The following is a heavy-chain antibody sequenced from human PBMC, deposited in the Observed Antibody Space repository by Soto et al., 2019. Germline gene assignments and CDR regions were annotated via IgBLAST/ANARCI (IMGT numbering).Heavy chain of an antibody. Sequence: GGSLRLSFAASGFTVSSNYMSWVRQAPGKGLEWVSVIYSGGSTYYADSVKGRFTISRDNSKNTLYLQMNSLRAEDTAVYYCAREVVDILTGYFLGYWGQGTLVTVSS. D-gene: IGHD3-9*01. J-gene: IGHJ4*02. CDR1: GFTVSSNY. V-gene: IGHV3-53*01. CDR3: AREVVDILTGYFLGY. CDR2: IYSGGST.